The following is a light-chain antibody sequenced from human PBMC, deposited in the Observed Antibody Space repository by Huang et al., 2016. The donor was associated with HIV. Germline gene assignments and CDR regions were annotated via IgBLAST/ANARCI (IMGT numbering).Light chain of an antibody. CDR2: DAS. CDR3: QHYDTWPPGDT. Sequence: EILMAQSPATLSVSPGERATLSCRASQSISSNLAWYQQKPGQSPRLLIYDASTRATGSPARFRGSRSGTEFTLTISSLQSEDSAVYYCQHYDTWPPGDTFGQGTKLEIK. J-gene: IGKJ2*01. CDR1: QSISSN. V-gene: IGKV3-15*01.